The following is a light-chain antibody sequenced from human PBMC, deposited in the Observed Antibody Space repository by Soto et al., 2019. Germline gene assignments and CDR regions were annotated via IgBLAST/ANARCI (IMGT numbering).Light chain of an antibody. CDR2: DAS. J-gene: IGKJ2*01. CDR3: QQCSSYPYT. V-gene: IGKV1-5*01. Sequence: DIQMTQSPSTLSASVGDRVTITCRASQSISNWLAWYQQKPGKAPKLLIYDASTLEGGVPSRFSGSGSGTEFTLTISRLQPDDFATYYCQQCSSYPYTFGQGTKVDIK. CDR1: QSISNW.